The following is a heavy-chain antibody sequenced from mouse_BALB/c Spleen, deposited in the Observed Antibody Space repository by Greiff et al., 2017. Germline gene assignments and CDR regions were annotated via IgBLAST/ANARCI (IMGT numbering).Heavy chain of an antibody. CDR1: GFNIKDTY. J-gene: IGHJ4*01. Sequence: EVQLQQSGAELLKPGASVKLSCTASGFNIKDTYMHWVKQRPEQGLEWIGRIDPANGNTKYDPKFQGKATITADTSSNTAYLQLSSLTSEDTAVYYCASYYGNYYAMDYWGQGTSVTVSS. CDR3: ASYYGNYYAMDY. V-gene: IGHV14-3*02. CDR2: IDPANGNT. D-gene: IGHD1-1*01.